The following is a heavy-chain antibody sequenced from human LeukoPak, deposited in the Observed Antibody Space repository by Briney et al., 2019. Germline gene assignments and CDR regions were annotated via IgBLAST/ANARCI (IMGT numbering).Heavy chain of an antibody. Sequence: GGSLRLSCAASGFTFSSYEMNWVRQAPGKGLEWVSYISSSGSTIYYADSVKGRFTISRDNSKNTLYLQMNSLRAEDTAVYYCARVTYSSSWYVDYWGQGTLVTVSS. CDR2: ISSSGSTI. CDR3: ARVTYSSSWYVDY. J-gene: IGHJ4*02. D-gene: IGHD6-13*01. V-gene: IGHV3-48*03. CDR1: GFTFSSYE.